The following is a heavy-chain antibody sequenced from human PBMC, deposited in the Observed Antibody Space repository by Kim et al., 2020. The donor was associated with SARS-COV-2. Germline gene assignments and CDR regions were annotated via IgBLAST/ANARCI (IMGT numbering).Heavy chain of an antibody. D-gene: IGHD5-18*01. Sequence: YAQKLQGRVTMTRDTSTSTVYMELSSLRSEDTAVYYCARSLNSYDYYFDYWGQGTLVTVSS. J-gene: IGHJ4*02. CDR3: ARSLNSYDYYFDY. V-gene: IGHV1-46*04.